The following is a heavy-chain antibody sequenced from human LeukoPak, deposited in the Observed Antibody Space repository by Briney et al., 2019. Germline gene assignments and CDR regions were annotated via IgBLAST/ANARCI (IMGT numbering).Heavy chain of an antibody. V-gene: IGHV1-69*05. CDR1: GGTFSSYA. D-gene: IGHD1-7*01. CDR3: ARDEGGRNWNYGTAFDI. Sequence: VASVKVSCKASGGTFSSYAISWVRQAPGQGLEWMGGIIPIFGTANYAQKFQGRVTITTDESTSTAYMELSSLRSEDTAVYYCARDEGGRNWNYGTAFDIWGQGTMVTVSS. CDR2: IIPIFGTA. J-gene: IGHJ3*02.